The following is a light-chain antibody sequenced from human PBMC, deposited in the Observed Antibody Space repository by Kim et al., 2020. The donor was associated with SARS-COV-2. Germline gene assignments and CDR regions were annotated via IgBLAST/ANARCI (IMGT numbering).Light chain of an antibody. Sequence: ASLGDRVTISCRASQVISDYLAWYQQDPGKAPKLLIFGASTLQSGFPSRFSGSGSGTEFTLTISSLQPEDFATYFCQQFSDYPRTFGQGTKVDIK. V-gene: IGKV1-9*01. CDR2: GAS. CDR3: QQFSDYPRT. J-gene: IGKJ1*01. CDR1: QVISDY.